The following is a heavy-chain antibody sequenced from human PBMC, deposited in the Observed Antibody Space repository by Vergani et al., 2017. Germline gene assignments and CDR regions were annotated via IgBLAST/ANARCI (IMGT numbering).Heavy chain of an antibody. V-gene: IGHV4-30-2*01. D-gene: IGHD2-2*01. J-gene: IGHJ5*02. CDR1: GGSISSGGYS. CDR3: ARDWAYCSSTSCYSWFDP. Sequence: QLQLQESGSGLVKPSQTLSLTCAVSGGSISSGGYSWSWIRQPPGKGLEWIGYIYHSGSTYYNPSLKSRVTISVDRSNNQFSLKLSSVTAADTAVYYCARDWAYCSSTSCYSWFDPWGQGTLVTVSS. CDR2: IYHSGST.